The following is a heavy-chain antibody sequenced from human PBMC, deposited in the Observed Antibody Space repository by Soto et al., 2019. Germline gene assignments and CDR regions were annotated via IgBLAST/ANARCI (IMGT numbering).Heavy chain of an antibody. CDR3: ARDYYDSSGVFHDY. D-gene: IGHD3-22*01. CDR1: GGSISSGGYY. V-gene: IGHV4-31*03. Sequence: SETLSLTCTVSGGSISSGGYYWSWIRQHPGKGLEWIGYIYYSGSTYYNPSLKSRVTISVDTSKNQFSLKLSSVTAADTAAYYCARDYYDSSGVFHDYWGQGTLVTVSS. J-gene: IGHJ4*02. CDR2: IYYSGST.